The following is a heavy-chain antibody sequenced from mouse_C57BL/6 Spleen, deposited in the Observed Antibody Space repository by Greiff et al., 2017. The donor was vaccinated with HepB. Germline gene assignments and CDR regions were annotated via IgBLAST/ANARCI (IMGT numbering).Heavy chain of an antibody. CDR1: GYSITSGYY. CDR3: ARGGSIYYYGSSYSHWYFDG. Sequence: EVKLQESGPGLVKPSQSLSLTCSVTGYSITSGYYWNWIRQFPGNKLEWMGYISYDGSNNYNPSLKNRISITRDTSKNQFFLKLNSVTTEDTATYYCARGGSIYYYGSSYSHWYFDGWGTGTTVTVSS. D-gene: IGHD1-1*01. V-gene: IGHV3-6*01. J-gene: IGHJ1*03. CDR2: ISYDGSN.